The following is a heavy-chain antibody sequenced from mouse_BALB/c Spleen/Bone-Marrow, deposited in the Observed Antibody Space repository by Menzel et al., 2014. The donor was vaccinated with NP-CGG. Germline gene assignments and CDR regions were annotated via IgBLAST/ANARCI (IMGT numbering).Heavy chain of an antibody. Sequence: QVQLQQSGAELVKPGASVKLSCKASGYTFTSYWMHWVKQRPGQGLEWIGEINPSNGRTNYNEKFKSKATLTVDKSSSAAYMQLSSLTSEDSAVYYCARYYGYDAGFAWFVYWGQGTLVTVSA. V-gene: IGHV1S81*02. J-gene: IGHJ3*01. CDR2: INPSNGRT. CDR1: GYTFTSYW. D-gene: IGHD2-14*01. CDR3: ARYYGYDAGFAWFVY.